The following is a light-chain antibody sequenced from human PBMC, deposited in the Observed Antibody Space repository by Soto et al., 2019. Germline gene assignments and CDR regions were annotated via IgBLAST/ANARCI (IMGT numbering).Light chain of an antibody. CDR1: SSDVGRYNF. Sequence: QSALTQPRSMSGSPGQSVTISCTGTSSDVGRYNFVSWYQQHPGKAPRLIIYDVSKRSLGVPDRFSGSKSGNTASLTISGLQAEDEADYYCCSYADTFYVFGTGTKVTVL. CDR3: CSYADTFYV. J-gene: IGLJ1*01. CDR2: DVS. V-gene: IGLV2-11*01.